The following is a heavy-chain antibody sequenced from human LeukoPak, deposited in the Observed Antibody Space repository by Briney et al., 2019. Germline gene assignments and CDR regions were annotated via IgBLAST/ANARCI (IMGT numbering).Heavy chain of an antibody. D-gene: IGHD2-2*02. J-gene: IGHJ6*02. CDR2: ISYDGSNK. CDR1: GFTFSSYA. V-gene: IGHV3-30-3*01. CDR3: LVVPAAITGFSPGYGMDV. Sequence: QPGRSLRLSCAASGFTFSSYAMHWVRQAPGKGLEWVAVISYDGSNKYYADSVKGRFTISRDNSKNTLYLQMNSLRAEDTAVYYCLVVPAAITGFSPGYGMDVWGQGTTVTVSS.